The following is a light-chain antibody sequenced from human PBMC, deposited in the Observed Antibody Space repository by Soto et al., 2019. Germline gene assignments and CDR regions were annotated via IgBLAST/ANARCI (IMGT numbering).Light chain of an antibody. CDR2: DAS. J-gene: IGKJ1*01. CDR3: QQYNTYSPTT. V-gene: IGKV1-5*01. CDR1: QSISSW. Sequence: DIQMTQSPSTLSASVGDRVTITCRASQSISSWLAWYQQKPGKAPKLLIYDASSLKSGVASRFSGSGSGTEFTLTISSLQPDDFATYYCQQYNTYSPTTFGQGTKVEIK.